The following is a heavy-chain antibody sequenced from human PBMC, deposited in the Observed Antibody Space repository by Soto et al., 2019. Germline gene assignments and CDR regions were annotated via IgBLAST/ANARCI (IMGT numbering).Heavy chain of an antibody. J-gene: IGHJ4*02. Sequence: GGSLRLSCAASGFTFSSYAMRWVRQAPGKGLEWVSGITRRGGSTYYADCVNGRFTISRENSRNTLYLQMNSLRAEDTAVYYCARVGPGETHLDYRAQGTLVPGSS. D-gene: IGHD3-10*01. CDR1: GFTFSSYA. V-gene: IGHV3-23*01. CDR2: ITRRGGST. CDR3: ARVGPGETHLDY.